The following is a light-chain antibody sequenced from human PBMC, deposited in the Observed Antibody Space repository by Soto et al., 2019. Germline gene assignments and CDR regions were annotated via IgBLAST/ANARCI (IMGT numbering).Light chain of an antibody. CDR2: AAS. Sequence: EIVVTQSPATLSVSPGERATLSCRASQSVSSSYLVWHQQKPGQAPRLLIYAASRRATGIPDRFSGSGSGTDFTLTISRLEPEDFAVYYCQQYNSWPPITFGQGTRLEIK. CDR1: QSVSSSY. CDR3: QQYNSWPPIT. V-gene: IGKV3-20*01. J-gene: IGKJ5*01.